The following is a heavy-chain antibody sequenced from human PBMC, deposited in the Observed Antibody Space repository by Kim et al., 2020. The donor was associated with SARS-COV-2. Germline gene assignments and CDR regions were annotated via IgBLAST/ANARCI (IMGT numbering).Heavy chain of an antibody. CDR3: ATSKEGSGWYPPWNV. J-gene: IGHJ6*02. CDR2: FDPEDGET. V-gene: IGHV1-24*01. CDR1: GYTLTELS. Sequence: ASVKVSCKVSGYTLTELSMHWVRQAPGKGLEWMGGFDPEDGETIYAQKFQGRVTMTEDTSTDTAYMELSSLRSEDTAVYYCATSKEGSGWYPPWNVWGQGTTVTVSS. D-gene: IGHD6-19*01.